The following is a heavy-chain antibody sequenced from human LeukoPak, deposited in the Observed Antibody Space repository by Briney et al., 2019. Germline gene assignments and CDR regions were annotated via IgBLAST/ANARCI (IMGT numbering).Heavy chain of an antibody. Sequence: ASVKVSCKASGYTFTGYYMHWVRQAPGQGLEWKGWINPNSGRTNYAQKFQGRVTMTRDTSISTAYMELSRLRSDDTAVYYCARVRGEYQLLWGENYFDYWGQGTLVTVSS. CDR2: INPNSGRT. D-gene: IGHD2-2*01. CDR1: GYTFTGYY. CDR3: ARVRGEYQLLWGENYFDY. J-gene: IGHJ4*02. V-gene: IGHV1-2*02.